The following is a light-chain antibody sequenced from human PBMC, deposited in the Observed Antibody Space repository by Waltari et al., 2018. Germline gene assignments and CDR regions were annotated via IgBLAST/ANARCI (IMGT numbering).Light chain of an antibody. CDR3: QQRSNWPGT. J-gene: IGKJ1*01. CDR2: DAS. V-gene: IGKV3-11*01. Sequence: EIVLTQYQATLSLSPGERATLSCRDSQSVSSYLAWYQQKPGQAPRLLIYDASDRATGIPARFSGSGSGTDFTLTISSLEPEDFAVYYCQQRSNWPGTFGQGTKVEIK. CDR1: QSVSSY.